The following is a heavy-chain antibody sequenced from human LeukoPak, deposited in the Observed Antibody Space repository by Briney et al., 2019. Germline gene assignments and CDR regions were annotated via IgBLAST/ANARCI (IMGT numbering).Heavy chain of an antibody. J-gene: IGHJ6*03. Sequence: GGSLRLSCAASGFTFSTYTLNWVRQAPGKGLEWVASISSGSSHIYKADSVKGRFNISRDNAKSSLYLQMNSLRVEDTAVYFCARGLRTTVWDYYYYMDVWGKGTTVTVSS. CDR3: ARGLRTTVWDYYYYMDV. V-gene: IGHV3-21*01. CDR2: ISSGSSHI. CDR1: GFTFSTYT. D-gene: IGHD4-17*01.